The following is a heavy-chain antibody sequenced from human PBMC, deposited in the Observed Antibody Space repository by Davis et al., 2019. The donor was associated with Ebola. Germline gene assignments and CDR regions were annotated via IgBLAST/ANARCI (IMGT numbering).Heavy chain of an antibody. V-gene: IGHV4-39*07. CDR1: GASINSPNYY. D-gene: IGHD3-9*01. J-gene: IGHJ5*02. CDR3: ARDLHLRYFDWLLSDEYNWFDP. CDR2: VYQRGDT. Sequence: SETLSLTCTVSGASINSPNYYWAWMRQPPGKGLEWIGSVYQRGDTYYNPSLKSRVTISEDTSKNQFSLTLSSVTAADTAVYYCARDLHLRYFDWLLSDEYNWFDPWGQGTLVTVSS.